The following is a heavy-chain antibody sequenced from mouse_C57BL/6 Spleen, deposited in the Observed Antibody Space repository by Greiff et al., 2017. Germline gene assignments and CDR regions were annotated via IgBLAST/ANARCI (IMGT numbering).Heavy chain of an antibody. CDR3: AREDYDSAWCAY. CDR2: IWSGGST. Sequence: QVQLKQSGPGLMQPSQSLSISCTVSGFSLTSYGVHWVRQSPGKGLEWMGVIWSGGSTGYHAAFISRLSISKDNSKSQVFFEINSLQAVDTVIYYCAREDYDSAWCAYWGQGTLVTVSA. J-gene: IGHJ3*01. CDR1: GFSLTSYG. D-gene: IGHD2-4*01. V-gene: IGHV2-2*01.